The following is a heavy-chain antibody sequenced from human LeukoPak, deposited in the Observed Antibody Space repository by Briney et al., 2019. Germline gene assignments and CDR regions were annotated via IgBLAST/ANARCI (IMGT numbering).Heavy chain of an antibody. J-gene: IGHJ6*03. Sequence: PSESLSLTCGVSGGSINTNTFFWGWIRQPPGKGLEWIGNVFYSGSTLYNPSLKSRVTMSIDTSKNQFSLKLSSVTAADTAVYYCAREQITIFGVVITYYYYMDVWGKGTTVTVSS. CDR2: VFYSGST. CDR3: AREQITIFGVVITYYYYMDV. D-gene: IGHD3-3*01. CDR1: GGSINTNTFF. V-gene: IGHV4-39*02.